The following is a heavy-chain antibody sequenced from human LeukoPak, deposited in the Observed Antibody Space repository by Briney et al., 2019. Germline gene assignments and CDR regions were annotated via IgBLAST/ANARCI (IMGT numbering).Heavy chain of an antibody. V-gene: IGHV4-61*02. J-gene: IGHJ4*02. CDR1: GGSISSGSYY. CDR2: IYTSGST. CDR3: ARRIATSGGFDC. Sequence: PSETPSLTCTVSGGSISSGSYYWSWIRQPAGKGLEWIGRIYTSGSTNYNPSLKSRVTISVDASKNQFSLKLSSVTAADTAVYYCARRIATSGGFDCWGQGTLVTVSS. D-gene: IGHD6-13*01.